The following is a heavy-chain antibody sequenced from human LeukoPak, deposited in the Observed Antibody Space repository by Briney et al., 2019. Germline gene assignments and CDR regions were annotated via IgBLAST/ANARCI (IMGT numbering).Heavy chain of an antibody. CDR2: ISSSGSTI. D-gene: IGHD3-22*01. Sequence: GGSLRLSCAASGFTFSSYSMNWVRQAPGKGLEWVSYISSSGSTIYYADSVKGRFTISRDNAKNSLYLQMNSLRAEDTAVYYCARDFHRRLYDSSGYYLYWGQGTLVTVPS. CDR1: GFTFSSYS. J-gene: IGHJ4*02. V-gene: IGHV3-48*01. CDR3: ARDFHRRLYDSSGYYLY.